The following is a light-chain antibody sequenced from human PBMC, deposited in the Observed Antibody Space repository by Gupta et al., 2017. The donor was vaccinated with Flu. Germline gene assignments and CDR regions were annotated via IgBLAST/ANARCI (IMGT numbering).Light chain of an antibody. CDR2: AAS. J-gene: IGKJ1*01. V-gene: IGKV1-39*01. CDR1: QNIYKY. CDR3: QQTYNPTWK. Sequence: PSSPSASVGDRVTITCPASQNIYKYVNGYQQKAGNAPKLLIYAASNLQSGVPSRFSGSDSGTDFTLTITSLQPEDFAVYDCQQTYNPTWKFGQGTKVEIK.